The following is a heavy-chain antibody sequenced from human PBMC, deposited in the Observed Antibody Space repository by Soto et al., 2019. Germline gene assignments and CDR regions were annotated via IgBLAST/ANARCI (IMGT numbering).Heavy chain of an antibody. CDR2: ISSSSSTI. V-gene: IGHV3-48*04. J-gene: IGHJ3*02. D-gene: IGHD1-20*01. Sequence: GGSLRLSCAASGFTFSSYSMNWVRQAPGKGLEWVSYISSSSSTIYYADSVKVRVTISRDNAKNSLYLQMNSLRAEDTAVYYCAKLTGPNHDAFDIWGQGTMVTVSS. CDR3: AKLTGPNHDAFDI. CDR1: GFTFSSYS.